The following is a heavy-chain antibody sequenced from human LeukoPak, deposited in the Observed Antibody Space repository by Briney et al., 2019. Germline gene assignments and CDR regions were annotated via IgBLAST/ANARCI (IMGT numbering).Heavy chain of an antibody. Sequence: GGSLRLSCAASGFSFSSYWMSWVRQAPGKGLEWVSNIRRDGSQKYYVDSVKGRFTTSRDNAKNSLYLQMNSLRAEDSAVYYCSSFYWNYYNCWGQGTLVTDPS. CDR3: SSFYWNYYNC. CDR1: GFSFSSYW. CDR2: IRRDGSQK. D-gene: IGHD3-9*01. V-gene: IGHV3-7*05. J-gene: IGHJ4*02.